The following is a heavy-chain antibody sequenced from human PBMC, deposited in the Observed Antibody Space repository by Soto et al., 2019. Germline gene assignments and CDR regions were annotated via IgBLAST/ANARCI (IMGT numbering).Heavy chain of an antibody. D-gene: IGHD3-3*01. V-gene: IGHV4-61*08. J-gene: IGHJ5*02. Sequence: PSETLSLTCTVSGGSISSGGYSWNWIRQPPGKGLEWIGNIYYSGSTNYNPSLKSRVTISVDTSKNQFSLKLRSVTAADTAVYYCARGDYDFWSGSPKNTRFDPWGQGTLVTVSS. CDR3: ARGDYDFWSGSPKNTRFDP. CDR1: GGSISSGGYS. CDR2: IYYSGST.